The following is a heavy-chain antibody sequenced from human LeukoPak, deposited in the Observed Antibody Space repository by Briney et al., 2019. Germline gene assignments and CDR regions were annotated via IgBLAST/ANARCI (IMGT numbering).Heavy chain of an antibody. CDR3: ARGDGSGTSYFDY. V-gene: IGHV4-34*01. D-gene: IGHD3-10*01. Sequence: GSLRLSCAASGFTFSSYAMSWIRQPPGKGLEWIGEINHSGSTNYNPSLKSRVTISVDTSKNQFSLKLSSVTAADTAVYYCARGDGSGTSYFDYWGQGALVTVSS. CDR1: GFTFSSYA. J-gene: IGHJ4*02. CDR2: INHSGST.